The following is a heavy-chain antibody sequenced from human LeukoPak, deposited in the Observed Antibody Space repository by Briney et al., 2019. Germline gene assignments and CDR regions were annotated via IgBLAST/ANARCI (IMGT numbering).Heavy chain of an antibody. CDR3: ARDGWELLYFDY. Sequence: GRSLRLSCAASGFRFDDYAMHWVRQAPGKGLEWVSGISWNSGSKVYADSVKGRFTISRDNAKNSLYLQMNSLRAEDTAVYYCARDGWELLYFDYWGQGTLVTVSS. V-gene: IGHV3-9*01. CDR1: GFRFDDYA. CDR2: ISWNSGSK. J-gene: IGHJ4*02. D-gene: IGHD1-26*01.